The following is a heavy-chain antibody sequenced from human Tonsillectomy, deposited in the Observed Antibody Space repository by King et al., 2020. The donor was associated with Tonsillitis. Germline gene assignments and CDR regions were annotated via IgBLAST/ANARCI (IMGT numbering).Heavy chain of an antibody. CDR1: GGSFSSYY. D-gene: IGHD3-22*01. CDR2: IYYSGST. V-gene: IGHV4-59*08. Sequence: LQLQESGPGLVKPSETLSLTCTVSGGSFSSYYWSWLRQSPGKGLEWIGFIYYSGSTTYNPSLKSRVTISVYTSKNQFSLKLSSGTAADTAVYYCARHMSYYDSSGSYGPGFDHWGQGTLVTVSS. CDR3: ARHMSYYDSSGSYGPGFDH. J-gene: IGHJ4*02.